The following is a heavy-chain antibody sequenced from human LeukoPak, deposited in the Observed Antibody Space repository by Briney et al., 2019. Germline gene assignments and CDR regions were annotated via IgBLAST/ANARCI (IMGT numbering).Heavy chain of an antibody. CDR3: ARDQDEAYWSGFDS. Sequence: PGGSLRLSCAASGFTVRSNYMSWVRQAPGKGLEWVSIIYGGGSVFYADSVKGRFTISRDNSKNTLYLQMNSLRGEDTAVYYCARDQDEAYWSGFDSWGQGTLVTVSS. V-gene: IGHV3-53*01. CDR2: IYGGGSV. CDR1: GFTVRSNY. J-gene: IGHJ4*02. D-gene: IGHD3-3*01.